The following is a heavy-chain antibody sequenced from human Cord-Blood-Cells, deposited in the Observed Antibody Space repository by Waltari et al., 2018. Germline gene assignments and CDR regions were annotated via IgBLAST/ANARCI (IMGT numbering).Heavy chain of an antibody. D-gene: IGHD2-2*01. J-gene: IGHJ5*02. CDR2: INPNSGGT. CDR1: GYTFTGYY. CDR3: ARDLYCSSTSCYNWFDP. Sequence: QVQLVQSGAEVKKPGASVKVSCKASGYTFTGYYMHWVRQAPGQGLEWMGWINPNSGGTNYAQKFQGRVTMTRDTSISTAYMELSRLRSDDTAVYYCARDLYCSSTSCYNWFDPWGQGTLVTVSS. V-gene: IGHV1-2*02.